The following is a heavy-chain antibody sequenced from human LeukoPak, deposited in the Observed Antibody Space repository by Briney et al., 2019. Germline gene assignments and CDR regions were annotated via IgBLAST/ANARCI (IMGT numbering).Heavy chain of an antibody. Sequence: GGSLRLSCAASGFTFSNYAMSWVRQAPGKGLEWVSAINGNGDSTYYADSVKGRFTISRDNAKNSLYLQMNSLRVEDTAVYHCARDGLGNGDYFDYWGQGTLVTVSS. CDR2: INGNGDST. CDR3: ARDGLGNGDYFDY. V-gene: IGHV3-23*01. J-gene: IGHJ4*02. CDR1: GFTFSNYA. D-gene: IGHD1-26*01.